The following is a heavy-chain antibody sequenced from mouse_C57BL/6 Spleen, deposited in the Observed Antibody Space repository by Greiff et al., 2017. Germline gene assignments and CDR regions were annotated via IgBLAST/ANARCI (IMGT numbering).Heavy chain of an antibody. D-gene: IGHD2-4*01. CDR1: GFSLTSYG. CDR2: IWRGGST. V-gene: IGHV2-5*01. Sequence: VQLQQSGPGLVQPSQSLSITCTVSGFSLTSYGVHWVRQSPGKGLEWLGVIWRGGSTDYNAAFMSRLSITKDNSKSQVFFKMNSLQADDTAIYYCAKAYYDYDLAWFAYWGQGTLVTVSA. J-gene: IGHJ3*01. CDR3: AKAYYDYDLAWFAY.